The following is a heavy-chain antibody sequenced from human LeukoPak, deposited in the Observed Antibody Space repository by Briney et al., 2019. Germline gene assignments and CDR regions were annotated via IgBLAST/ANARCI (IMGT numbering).Heavy chain of an antibody. Sequence: GGSLRLSCAASGFSFSSYWMHWVRQAPGKGLVWVSRINSDESTTTYADSVKGRFTISRDNAKNTLYLQMNSLRAEDTAVYYCARGSSRNLDYWGQGTLVTVSS. CDR2: INSDESTT. D-gene: IGHD6-19*01. J-gene: IGHJ4*02. CDR3: ARGSSRNLDY. CDR1: GFSFSSYW. V-gene: IGHV3-74*01.